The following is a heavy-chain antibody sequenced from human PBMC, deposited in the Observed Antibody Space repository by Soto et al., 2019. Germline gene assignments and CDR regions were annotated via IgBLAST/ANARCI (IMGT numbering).Heavy chain of an antibody. V-gene: IGHV4-4*07. CDR3: ARGPRFSGSFDP. CDR1: GGAISGYY. Sequence: SETLSLTCTVSGGAISGYYWTWIRQPAGKGLEWIGRIYSSGGTKYNPSLKSRVDMSLDMSKNQFSLRLNSVTAADTAVYYCARGPRFSGSFDPWGQGTLVTVSS. J-gene: IGHJ5*02. CDR2: IYSSGGT. D-gene: IGHD3-3*01.